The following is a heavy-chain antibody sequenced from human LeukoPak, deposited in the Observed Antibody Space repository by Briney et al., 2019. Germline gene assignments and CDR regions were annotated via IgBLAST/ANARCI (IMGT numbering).Heavy chain of an antibody. CDR3: ARDLSSLGSGYYGY. D-gene: IGHD3-3*01. J-gene: IGHJ4*02. CDR1: GGTFSSYA. V-gene: IGHV1-69*05. CDR2: IIPIFGTA. Sequence: ASVKVSCKASGGTFSSYAISWVRQAPGQGLEWMGGIIPIFGTANYAQKFQGRVTITTDESTSIAYMELSSLRSEDTAVYYCARDLSSLGSGYYGYWGQGTLVTVSS.